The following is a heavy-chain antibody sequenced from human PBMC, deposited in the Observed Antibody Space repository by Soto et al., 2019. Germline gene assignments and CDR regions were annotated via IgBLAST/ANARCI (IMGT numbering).Heavy chain of an antibody. CDR2: ISYDGSNK. CDR1: GFTFSSYA. V-gene: IGHV3-30-3*01. Sequence: GGSLRLSCAASGFTFSSYAMHWVRQAPGKGLEWVAVISYDGSNKYYADSVKGRFTISRDNSKNTLYLQMNSLRAEDTAVYYCARDTVITMVRGVTTYKGMDVWGQGTTVTVSS. CDR3: ARDTVITMVRGVTTYKGMDV. J-gene: IGHJ6*02. D-gene: IGHD3-10*01.